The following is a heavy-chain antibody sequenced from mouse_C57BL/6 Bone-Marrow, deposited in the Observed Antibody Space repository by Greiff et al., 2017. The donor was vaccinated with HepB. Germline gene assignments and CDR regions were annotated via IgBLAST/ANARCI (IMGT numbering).Heavy chain of an antibody. CDR1: GYTFTSYT. CDR2: INPSSGYT. D-gene: IGHD1-1*01. J-gene: IGHJ4*01. V-gene: IGHV1-4*01. Sequence: QVQLKESGAELARPGASVKMSCKASGYTFTSYTMHWVKQRPGQGLEWIGYINPSSGYTKYNQKFKDKATLTADKSSSTAYMQLSSLTSEDSAVYYCARDAVYGSSYGYAMDYWGQGTSVTVSS. CDR3: ARDAVYGSSYGYAMDY.